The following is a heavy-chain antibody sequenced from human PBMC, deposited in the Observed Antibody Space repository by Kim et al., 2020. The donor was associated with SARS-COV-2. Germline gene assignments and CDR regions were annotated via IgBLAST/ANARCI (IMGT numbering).Heavy chain of an antibody. J-gene: IGHJ6*02. CDR1: GYTFTSYG. CDR2: ISAYNGNT. D-gene: IGHD3-10*01. V-gene: IGHV1-18*01. Sequence: ASVKVSCKASGYTFTSYGISWVRQAPGQGLEWVGWISAYNGNTNYAQKLQGRVTMTTDTSTSTAYMELRSLRSDDTAVYYCARMVRGVIPYYYYGMDVWGQGTTVTVSS. CDR3: ARMVRGVIPYYYYGMDV.